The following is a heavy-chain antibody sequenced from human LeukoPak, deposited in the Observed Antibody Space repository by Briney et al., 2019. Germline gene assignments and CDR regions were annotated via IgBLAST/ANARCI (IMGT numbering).Heavy chain of an antibody. CDR1: GFTLSSDA. V-gene: IGHV3-23*01. CDR3: ATRVSTSRSFDY. J-gene: IGHJ4*02. Sequence: GGSLRLSCAASGFTLSSDAMNWVRRAPGKGLEWVSSISGDGRNIQYADSVKGRFTISRDNSKNTLYLQMNSLRAEDTAVCYCATRVSTSRSFDYWGQGTLVTVSS. CDR2: ISGDGRNI.